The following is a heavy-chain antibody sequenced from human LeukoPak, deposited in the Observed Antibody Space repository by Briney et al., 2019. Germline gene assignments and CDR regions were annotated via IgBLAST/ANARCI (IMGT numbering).Heavy chain of an antibody. J-gene: IGHJ5*02. CDR1: GRSISTTNFY. CDR3: ASLPRYDFWA. D-gene: IGHD3-3*01. CDR2: ISYSGAT. V-gene: IGHV4-39*01. Sequence: SETLTLTCTVSGRSISTTNFYWGWIRQPPGKGLEWIGSISYSGATYYNPSLKSRLTVSADTSKKEVSLRLNSVTAADTAVYYCASLPRYDFWAWGQGNLVIVSS.